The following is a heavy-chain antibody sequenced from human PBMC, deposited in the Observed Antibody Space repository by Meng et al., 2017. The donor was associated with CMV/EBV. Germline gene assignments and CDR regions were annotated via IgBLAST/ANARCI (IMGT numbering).Heavy chain of an antibody. CDR3: ERDHVRAGYYYYGMDV. J-gene: IGHJ6*04. CDR1: GFTVSSNY. CDR2: VYSGGST. D-gene: IGHD1-14*01. Sequence: GESLKISCAASGFTVSSNYMSWVRQAPGKGLEWVSVVYSGGSTYYADSVKGRFTISRDNSKNTLYLQMNSLRAEDTAVYYCERDHVRAGYYYYGMDVWGKGTTVTVSS. V-gene: IGHV3-66*02.